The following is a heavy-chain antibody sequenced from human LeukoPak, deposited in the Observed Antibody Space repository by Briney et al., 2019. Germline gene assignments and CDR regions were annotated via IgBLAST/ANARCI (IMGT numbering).Heavy chain of an antibody. CDR2: IYYSGST. D-gene: IGHD3-22*01. V-gene: IGHV4-59*01. CDR3: ARALYYYDSSGHPWFDP. J-gene: IGHJ5*02. CDR1: GGSISSYY. Sequence: SETLSLTRTVSGGSISSYYWSWIRQPPGKGLEWIGYIYYSGSTNYNPSLKSRVTISVDTSKNQFSLKLSSVTAADTAVYYCARALYYYDSSGHPWFDPWGQGTLVTVSS.